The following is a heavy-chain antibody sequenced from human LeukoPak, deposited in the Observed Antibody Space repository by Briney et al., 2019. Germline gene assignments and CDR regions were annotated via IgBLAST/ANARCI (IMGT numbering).Heavy chain of an antibody. V-gene: IGHV1-2*02. D-gene: IGHD2-21*01. J-gene: IGHJ4*02. CDR1: GYTFTGYY. Sequence: ASVKVSCKASGYTFTGYYMHWVRQAPGQGLEWMGWINPNSGGTNYAQKFQGRVTMTRDTSISTAYMELSRLRSDDTAVYYCARVDRSVVASFDYWGQGTLVTVSS. CDR2: INPNSGGT. CDR3: ARVDRSVVASFDY.